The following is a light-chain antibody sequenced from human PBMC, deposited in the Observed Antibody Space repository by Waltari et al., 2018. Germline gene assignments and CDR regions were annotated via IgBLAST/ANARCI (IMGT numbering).Light chain of an antibody. J-gene: IGKJ2*01. CDR2: GAS. CDR1: QGISSC. V-gene: IGKV1-12*01. Sequence: DIQMTQSPSSVSASVGDRVTITCRASQGISSCLGWYQEKPGKAPKLLIYGASSLQSGVPDRFSGSGSGTDFTLKISRVEAEDVGVYYCMQGTHWPYTFGQGTKLDIK. CDR3: MQGTHWPYT.